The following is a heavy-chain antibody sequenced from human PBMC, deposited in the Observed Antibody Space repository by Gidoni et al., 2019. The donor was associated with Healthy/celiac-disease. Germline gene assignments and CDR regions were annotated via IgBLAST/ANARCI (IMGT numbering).Heavy chain of an antibody. CDR3: ARAYDSSGYLYFDY. J-gene: IGHJ4*02. CDR2: IWYDGSNK. CDR1: GCTFSGYG. D-gene: IGHD3-22*01. Sequence: QVQLVESGGGVVQPGRALRPACAASGCTFSGYGMHWVRQAPGKGLEWVAVIWYDGSNKYYADSVKGRLTISRDNSKNTLYLQMNSLRAEDTAVYYCARAYDSSGYLYFDYWGQGTLVTVSS. V-gene: IGHV3-33*01.